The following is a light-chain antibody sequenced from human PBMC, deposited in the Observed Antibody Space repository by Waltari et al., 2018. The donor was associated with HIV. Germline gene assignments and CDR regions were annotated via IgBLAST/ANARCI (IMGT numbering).Light chain of an antibody. CDR3: QQYYTAPLG. J-gene: IGKJ1*01. V-gene: IGKV4-1*01. Sequence: DIVMTQSPDSLAVSLGERATINCKSSQSALYSSNNKNFLAWFQPEPGQAPKLLIYWATTRGSGVPDRFSGRGTWTKFTLTISRLEAEDVAVYYGQQYYTAPLGFGQGTKVEIK. CDR1: QSALYSSNNKNF. CDR2: WAT.